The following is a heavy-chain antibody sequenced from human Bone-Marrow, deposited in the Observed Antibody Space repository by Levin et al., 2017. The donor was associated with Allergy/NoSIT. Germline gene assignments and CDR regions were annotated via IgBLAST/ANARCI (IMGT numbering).Heavy chain of an antibody. CDR2: MNPNSGNT. Sequence: GESLKISCKASGYTFTSYDINWVRQATGQGLEWMGWMNPNSGNTGYAQKFQGRVTMTRNTSISTAYMELSSLRSEDTAVYYCARREVVPAAIHDWFDPWGQGTLVTVSS. V-gene: IGHV1-8*01. CDR3: ARREVVPAAIHDWFDP. CDR1: GYTFTSYD. J-gene: IGHJ5*02. D-gene: IGHD2-2*02.